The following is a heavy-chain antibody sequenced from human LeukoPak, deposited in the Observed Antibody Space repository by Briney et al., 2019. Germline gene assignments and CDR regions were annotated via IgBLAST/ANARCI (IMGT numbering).Heavy chain of an antibody. Sequence: GGSLRPSFAASGFTFSSYWMSWVRQAPGKGLGWVANIKQDGSEKYYVDSVKGRFTISRDNAKNSLYLQMNSLRAEDTAVYYCARDLTDYYDSSGYYDYWGQGTLVTVSS. D-gene: IGHD3-22*01. J-gene: IGHJ4*02. CDR2: IKQDGSEK. CDR3: ARDLTDYYDSSGYYDY. CDR1: GFTFSSYW. V-gene: IGHV3-7*01.